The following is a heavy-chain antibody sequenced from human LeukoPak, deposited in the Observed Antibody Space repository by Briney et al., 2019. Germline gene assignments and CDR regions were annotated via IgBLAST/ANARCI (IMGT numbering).Heavy chain of an antibody. J-gene: IGHJ3*02. D-gene: IGHD4-11*01. CDR2: LGGSGATT. CDR3: AKERLTTTAFDI. CDR1: GLTFRTNS. V-gene: IGHV3-23*01. Sequence: GGSLRLSCAASGLTFRTNSMSWVPQAPGKGLEWVSILGGSGATTYYADSVKGRFTISRDNSKNMLYLQMNSLRAEDTAVYYCAKERLTTTAFDIWGQGTMVTVSS.